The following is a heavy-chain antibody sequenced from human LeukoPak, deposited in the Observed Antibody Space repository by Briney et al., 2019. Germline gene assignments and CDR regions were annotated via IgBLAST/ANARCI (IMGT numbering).Heavy chain of an antibody. V-gene: IGHV3-23*01. D-gene: IGHD6-13*01. J-gene: IGHJ4*02. CDR3: AKGGSSWSYYFDY. CDR1: RFTSSNYA. CDR2: ISASAGTT. Sequence: GGSLTLSCAASRFTSSNYAMTCVRQTPGKGLEWVSAISASAGTTYYADSVKGRFTISRDNSKNTLYLQMNSLRSDDTALYYCAKGGSSWSYYFDYWGQGTLVTVSS.